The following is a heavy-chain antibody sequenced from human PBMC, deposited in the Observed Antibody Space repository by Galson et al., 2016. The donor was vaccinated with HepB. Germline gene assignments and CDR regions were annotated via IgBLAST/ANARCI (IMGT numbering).Heavy chain of an antibody. J-gene: IGHJ4*02. CDR1: GFTFSSYS. V-gene: IGHV3-48*02. CDR3: ARDKTYADYDGLFDY. D-gene: IGHD4-17*01. Sequence: SLRLSCAASGFTFSSYSMNWVRQAPGKGLEWVSYISGSSTSIIYADSVKGRYTISRDNAKNSLYLQMNSLRDEDTAVCYCARDKTYADYDGLFDYWGQGTLVTVSS. CDR2: ISGSSTSI.